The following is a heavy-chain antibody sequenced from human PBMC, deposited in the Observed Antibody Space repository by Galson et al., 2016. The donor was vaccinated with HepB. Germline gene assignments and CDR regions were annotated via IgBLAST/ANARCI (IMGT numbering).Heavy chain of an antibody. CDR3: AKERAQGVLRYFDWQDKTEHFDY. Sequence: SLRLSCAVSGFIVSSKYMSWVRQAPGKGLEWVSVIYCGGTTYYADSVKGRFTISRDNSKNTLCLQMNSLRAEETAIYYCAKERAQGVLRYFDWQDKTEHFDYWGQGILVTVSS. CDR1: GFIVSSKY. D-gene: IGHD3-9*01. J-gene: IGHJ4*02. V-gene: IGHV3-53*01. CDR2: IYCGGTT.